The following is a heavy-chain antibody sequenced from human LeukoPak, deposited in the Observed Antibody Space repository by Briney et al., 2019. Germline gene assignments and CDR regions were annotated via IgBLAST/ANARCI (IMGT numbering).Heavy chain of an antibody. CDR1: GFTFSSYW. V-gene: IGHV3-7*01. Sequence: PGGSLRLSCAASGFTFSSYWMSWVRQAPGKGLEWVANIKQDGSEKYYVDSVKGRFTISRDNAKNSLYLQMNSLRAEDTAVYYCARRAGRIPNRGTAFDIWGQGTMVTVSS. CDR2: IKQDGSEK. J-gene: IGHJ3*02. CDR3: ARRAGRIPNRGTAFDI. D-gene: IGHD2-21*01.